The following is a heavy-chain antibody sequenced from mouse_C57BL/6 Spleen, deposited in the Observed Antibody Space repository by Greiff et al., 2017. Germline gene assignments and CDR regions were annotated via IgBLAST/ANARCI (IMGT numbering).Heavy chain of an antibody. CDR3: TSYLSSYLYYAMDY. D-gene: IGHD1-1*01. V-gene: IGHV1-5*01. CDR1: GYTFTSYW. Sequence: EVQLQQSGTVLARPGASVKMSCKTSGYTFTSYWMHWVKQRPGQGLEWIGAIYPGNSDTSYNQKFKGKAKLTAVTSASTAYMELRSLTNEDSAVYYCTSYLSSYLYYAMDYWGQGTSVTVSS. CDR2: IYPGNSDT. J-gene: IGHJ4*01.